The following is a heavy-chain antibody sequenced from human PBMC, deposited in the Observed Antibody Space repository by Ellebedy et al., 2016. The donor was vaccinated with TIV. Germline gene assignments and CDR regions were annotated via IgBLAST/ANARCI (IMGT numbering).Heavy chain of an antibody. D-gene: IGHD5-12*01. Sequence: GESLKISXAASGFTFTSYSMNWVRQAPGKGLEWVSYIRSSNSNIQYADSVKGRFTVSTDNAKNSLFLQMNSLRAEDTAVYYCVRAPRGQYYFDFWGQGTLVTVSS. CDR3: VRAPRGQYYFDF. CDR2: IRSSNSNI. CDR1: GFTFTSYS. J-gene: IGHJ4*02. V-gene: IGHV3-48*01.